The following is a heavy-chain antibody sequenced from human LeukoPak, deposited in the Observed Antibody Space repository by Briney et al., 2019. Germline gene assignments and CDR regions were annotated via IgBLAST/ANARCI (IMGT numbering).Heavy chain of an antibody. V-gene: IGHV4-30-4*01. CDR2: IYYSGST. J-gene: IGHJ4*02. D-gene: IGHD3-22*01. CDR1: GGSISSGDYY. Sequence: NASETLSLTCTVSGGSISSGDYYWSWIRQPPGKGLEWIGYIYYSGSTYYNPSLKSRVTISVDTSKNQFSLKLSSVTAADTAVYYCAREADYYDSSGYSWGQGTLVTVS. CDR3: AREADYYDSSGYS.